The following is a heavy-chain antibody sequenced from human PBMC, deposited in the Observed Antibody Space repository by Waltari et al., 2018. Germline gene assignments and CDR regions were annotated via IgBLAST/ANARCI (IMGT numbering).Heavy chain of an antibody. D-gene: IGHD2-15*01. CDR3: VRGAVDN. J-gene: IGHJ4*02. V-gene: IGHV3-7*01. CDR2: IKQDGSEK. Sequence: EVQLVESGGGLVQPGGYLRLSCAASGFTFSTLWMSWARQAPGKGLEWVANIKQDGSEKYYVDSVKGRFTISRDNAKNSLYLQMNSLRAEDSAVYHCVRGAVDNWGQGTLVTVSS. CDR1: GFTFSTLW.